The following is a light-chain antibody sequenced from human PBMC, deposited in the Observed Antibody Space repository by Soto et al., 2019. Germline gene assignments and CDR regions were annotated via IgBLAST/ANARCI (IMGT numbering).Light chain of an antibody. V-gene: IGKV1-17*01. CDR1: QNIKND. J-gene: IGKJ3*01. CDR3: LQHNWYPFT. CDR2: TAS. Sequence: DIQMTQSPSSLSASVGDRVTITCRASQNIKNDLGWYQQKQGKAPKHLLYTASDLQGGLPSRFSGSGSGTEFALKFSSLQPEDFATCCCLQHNWYPFTVGRGTKVNIK.